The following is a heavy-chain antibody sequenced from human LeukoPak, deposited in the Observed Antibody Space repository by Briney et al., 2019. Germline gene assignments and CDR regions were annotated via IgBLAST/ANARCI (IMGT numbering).Heavy chain of an antibody. J-gene: IGHJ4*02. CDR1: GFSFSTYS. CDR2: ISSSSRTI. V-gene: IGHV3-48*01. D-gene: IGHD2-2*01. CDR3: ARTLDRYCSTSCPFLYFDY. Sequence: QPGGSLRLSCAASGFSFSTYSMSWVRQAPGKGLEWVSYISSSSRTIYYANSVKGRFTISRDNARNSLYLQMNSLRAEDTAVYYCARTLDRYCSTSCPFLYFDYWGQGTLVTVSS.